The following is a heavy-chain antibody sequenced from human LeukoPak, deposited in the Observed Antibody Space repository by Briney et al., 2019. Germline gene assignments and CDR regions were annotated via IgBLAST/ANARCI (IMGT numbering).Heavy chain of an antibody. J-gene: IGHJ3*02. CDR1: GFAFSSYV. D-gene: IGHD2-2*01. Sequence: GGSLRLSCAASGFAFSSYVLHWVRRAPGKGPEWVANIKQDGSEKYYVDSVRGRFTISRDNARTSLYLQMNSLRAEDTAVYYCATHCSSVSCSLATFDIWGQGTMVTVSS. CDR2: IKQDGSEK. CDR3: ATHCSSVSCSLATFDI. V-gene: IGHV3-7*01.